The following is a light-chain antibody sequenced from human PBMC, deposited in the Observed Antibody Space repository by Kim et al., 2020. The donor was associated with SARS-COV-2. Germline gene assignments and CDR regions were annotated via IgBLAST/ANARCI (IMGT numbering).Light chain of an antibody. CDR1: KLGNKY. CDR2: QNT. V-gene: IGLV3-1*01. J-gene: IGLJ2*01. CDR3: QAWDSSTVI. Sequence: VPPGQTSSITCSGDKLGNKYACWYQQKPGQSPVLVIYQNTKRPSGIPERFSGSNSGNTATLTISGTQAMDEADYYCQAWDSSTVIFGGGTQLTVL.